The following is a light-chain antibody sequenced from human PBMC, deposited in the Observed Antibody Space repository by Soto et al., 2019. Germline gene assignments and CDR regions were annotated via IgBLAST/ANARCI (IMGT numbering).Light chain of an antibody. V-gene: IGKV3-11*01. J-gene: IGKJ4*01. CDR1: QNIHNY. CDR3: QQRGDWPPLA. CDR2: DAS. Sequence: EIVVTQSPATLSLSPGERATLSCRTSQNIHNYLAWYQQKPGQPPRLVIYDASSRATGVPARFSGSGSGTDFSLTISSLEPEDFAVYSCQQRGDWPPLAFGGGTRVDLK.